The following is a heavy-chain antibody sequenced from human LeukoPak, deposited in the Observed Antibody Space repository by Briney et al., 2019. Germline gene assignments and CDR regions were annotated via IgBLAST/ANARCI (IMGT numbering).Heavy chain of an antibody. D-gene: IGHD1-26*01. CDR2: ISYDGSNK. CDR1: GFTFSSYG. CDR3: AKGGKVGALAK. J-gene: IGHJ4*02. Sequence: GGSLRLSCAASGFTFSSYGMHWVRQAPGKGLEWVAVISYDGSNKYYADSVKGRFTISRDNSKNKLYLQMNSLRLEDTAVYYCAKGGKVGALAKWGQGTLVTVSS. V-gene: IGHV3-30*18.